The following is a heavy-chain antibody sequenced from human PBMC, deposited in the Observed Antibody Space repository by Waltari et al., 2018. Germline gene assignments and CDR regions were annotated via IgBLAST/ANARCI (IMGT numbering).Heavy chain of an antibody. D-gene: IGHD7-27*01. J-gene: IGHJ4*02. CDR1: GFTFSTSV. V-gene: IGHV3-23*01. Sequence: EVQLLESGGGLVQPGGSLRLSCAASGFTFSTSVMNWVRQAPGKGLEWFSSISDAGGISNYADSVKCRFTISRDNSKNTLYLQMNSLRVDDTAVYYCARGSGVDSWGQGTLVTISS. CDR2: ISDAGGIS. CDR3: ARGSGVDS.